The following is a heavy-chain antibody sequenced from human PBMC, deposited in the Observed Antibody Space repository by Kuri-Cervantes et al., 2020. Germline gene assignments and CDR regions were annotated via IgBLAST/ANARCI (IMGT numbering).Heavy chain of an antibody. CDR3: ARVSAPVAAAASFDY. V-gene: IGHV3-20*04. CDR2: INWNGGST. D-gene: IGHD6-13*01. Sequence: GGSLRLSCAASGFTFDDYGMSWVRQAPGKGLEWVPGINWNGGSTGYADSVKGRFTISRDNAKNSLYLQMNSLRAEDTALYYCARVSAPVAAAASFDYWGQGTLVTVSS. CDR1: GFTFDDYG. J-gene: IGHJ4*02.